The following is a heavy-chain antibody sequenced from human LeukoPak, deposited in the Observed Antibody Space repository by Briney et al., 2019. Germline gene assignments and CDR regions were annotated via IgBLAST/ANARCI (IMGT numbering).Heavy chain of an antibody. Sequence: GESLKISCKGSGFTFITSWIAWVRQMPGKGLEWMGITYPGDSDIRYSPSFQGQVTISADKSISIAYLQWSSLKASDTAMYYCARGGSYYDTVDYWGQGTLVTVSS. CDR1: GFTFITSW. CDR2: TYPGDSDI. CDR3: ARGGSYYDTVDY. V-gene: IGHV5-51*01. D-gene: IGHD1-26*01. J-gene: IGHJ4*02.